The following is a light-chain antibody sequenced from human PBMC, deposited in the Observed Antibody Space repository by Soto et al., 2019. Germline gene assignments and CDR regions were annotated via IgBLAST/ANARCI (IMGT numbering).Light chain of an antibody. CDR1: SSNIGAGYD. Sequence: QSVLTQPPSVSGAPGQRVTISCTGSSSNIGAGYDVHWYQSLPGTAPKLLIYGNSNRPSGVPDRFSGSKSGTSASLAITGLKAEDEADYYCQSYDSSLSGVVFGGGTKLTVL. CDR3: QSYDSSLSGVV. V-gene: IGLV1-40*01. CDR2: GNS. J-gene: IGLJ2*01.